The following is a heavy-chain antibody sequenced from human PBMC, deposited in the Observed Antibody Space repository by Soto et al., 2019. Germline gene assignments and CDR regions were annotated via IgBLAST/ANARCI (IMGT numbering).Heavy chain of an antibody. D-gene: IGHD4-17*01. CDR2: TYYRFKWYN. CDR1: GDSVSSNSAA. V-gene: IGHV6-1*01. J-gene: IGHJ6*02. Sequence: QTLSLTCAISGDSVSSNSAAWNWIRQSPSRGLKWLGRTYYRFKWYNDYAVSVKSRITINPDTSKNQFSLQLNSVTPEDTALYYFARGTLTTVTYYYYYGMDVWGQGTTVTV. CDR3: ARGTLTTVTYYYYYGMDV.